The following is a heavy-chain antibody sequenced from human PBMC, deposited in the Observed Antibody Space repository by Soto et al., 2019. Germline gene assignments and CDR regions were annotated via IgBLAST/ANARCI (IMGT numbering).Heavy chain of an antibody. V-gene: IGHV1-18*01. CDR2: ISTYNRNT. CDR1: GYTFNNYG. D-gene: IGHD6-19*01. Sequence: QVQLVQSGPEVTKPGASVKVSCKASGYTFNNYGIIWLRQAPGQGLEWVGWISTYNRNTNYAQKVQGRITMTTDTSTSTAYMELRSLRSDDTAVYYCARESKAQRLVSGGWFDTWGQGTLVTFSS. CDR3: ARESKAQRLVSGGWFDT. J-gene: IGHJ5*02.